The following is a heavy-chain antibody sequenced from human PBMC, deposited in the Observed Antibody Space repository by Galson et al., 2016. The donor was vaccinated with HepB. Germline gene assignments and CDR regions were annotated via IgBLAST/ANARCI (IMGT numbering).Heavy chain of an antibody. CDR3: ARGFGGGGLGY. J-gene: IGHJ4*02. Sequence: LSLTCIVSGGSISSSTYYWGWIRQPPGKGLDWIGSIYYSGTTYYNPSLTSRVTISVDKSKNQVSLKLSSVIAADTAVYYCARGFGGGGLGYWGQGTLVTVSS. CDR2: IYYSGTT. V-gene: IGHV4-39*07. CDR1: GGSISSSTYY. D-gene: IGHD3-16*01.